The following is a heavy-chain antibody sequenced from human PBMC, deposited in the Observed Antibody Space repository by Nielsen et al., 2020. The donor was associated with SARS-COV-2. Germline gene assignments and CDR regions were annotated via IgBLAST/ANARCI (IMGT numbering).Heavy chain of an antibody. CDR2: IKSDGSST. CDR1: GFTFSSYW. CDR3: ARGGAARAFDY. J-gene: IGHJ4*02. D-gene: IGHD6-6*01. V-gene: IGHV3-74*01. Sequence: GESLKISCAASGFTFSSYWMHWVRQAPGKGLVWVSHIKSDGSSTSYADSVKGRFTISRDNAKNTLYLQMNSLRAEDTAVYYCARGGAARAFDYWGQGTLVTVSS.